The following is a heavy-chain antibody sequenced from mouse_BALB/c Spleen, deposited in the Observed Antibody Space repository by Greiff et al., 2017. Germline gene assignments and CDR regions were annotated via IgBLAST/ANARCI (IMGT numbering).Heavy chain of an antibody. CDR3: VHDYDWFAY. D-gene: IGHD1-2*01. CDR1: GFNIKDTY. Sequence: VQLKESGAELVKPGASVKLSCTASGFNIKDTYMHWVKQRPEQGLEWIGRIDPANGNTKYDPKFQGKATITADTSSNTSYLQLSSLTSEDTAVYYCVHDYDWFAYWGQGTLVTVSA. J-gene: IGHJ3*01. V-gene: IGHV14-3*02. CDR2: IDPANGNT.